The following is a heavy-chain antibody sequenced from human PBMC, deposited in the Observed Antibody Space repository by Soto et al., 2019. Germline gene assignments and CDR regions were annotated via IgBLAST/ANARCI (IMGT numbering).Heavy chain of an antibody. CDR1: GGSISSSSYY. CDR3: ARHESGAAGHMGFDP. V-gene: IGHV4-39*01. Sequence: SETLSLTCTVSGGSISSSSYYWGWIRQPPGKGLEWIGSIYYSGSTYYNPSLKSRVTISVDTSKNQFSLKLSSVTAADTAVYYCARHESGAAGHMGFDPWGQGTLVTVSS. CDR2: IYYSGST. J-gene: IGHJ5*02. D-gene: IGHD6-13*01.